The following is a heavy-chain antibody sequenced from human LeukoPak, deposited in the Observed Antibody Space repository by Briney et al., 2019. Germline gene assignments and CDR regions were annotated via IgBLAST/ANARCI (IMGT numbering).Heavy chain of an antibody. D-gene: IGHD3-3*01. J-gene: IGHJ4*02. CDR2: VSGGGGST. Sequence: PGGSLRLSCAASGFTFSIYAMSWVRQAPGKGLEWVSAVSGGGGSTYYADSVKGRFTISRDNSKNTLYLQMNSLRAEDTAVYYCARSSPRNYDFWSGYYYGDFDYWGQGTLVTVSS. V-gene: IGHV3-23*01. CDR3: ARSSPRNYDFWSGYYYGDFDY. CDR1: GFTFSIYA.